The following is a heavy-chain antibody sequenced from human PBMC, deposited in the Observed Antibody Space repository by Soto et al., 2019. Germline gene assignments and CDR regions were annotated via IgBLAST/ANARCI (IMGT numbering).Heavy chain of an antibody. CDR1: GFTFDDYA. J-gene: IGHJ4*02. Sequence: GGSLRLSCAASGFTFDDYAMHWVRQAPGKGLEWVSLISGDGGSTYYADSVKGRFTISRDNSKNSLYLQMNSLRTEDTALYYCAKIGPETDYYDSSGYFDYWGQGTLVTVSS. CDR2: ISGDGGST. CDR3: AKIGPETDYYDSSGYFDY. D-gene: IGHD3-22*01. V-gene: IGHV3-43*02.